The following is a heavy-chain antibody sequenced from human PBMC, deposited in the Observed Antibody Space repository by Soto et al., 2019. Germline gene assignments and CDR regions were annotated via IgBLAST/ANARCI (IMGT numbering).Heavy chain of an antibody. Sequence: QVQLVQSGAEVKKPGSSVKVSCKASGGTFSSYAISWVRQAPGQGLEWMGGIIPIFGAANYAQNFHGRVTSTADNSTSTAYMELSSLRAEDTAVYYCARGGGAASAKDEAFDIWGQGTMVTVSS. V-gene: IGHV1-69*06. CDR2: IIPIFGAA. CDR3: ARGGGAASAKDEAFDI. CDR1: GGTFSSYA. J-gene: IGHJ3*02. D-gene: IGHD6-13*01.